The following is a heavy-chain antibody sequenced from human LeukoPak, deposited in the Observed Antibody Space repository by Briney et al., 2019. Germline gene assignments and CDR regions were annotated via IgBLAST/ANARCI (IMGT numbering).Heavy chain of an antibody. J-gene: IGHJ5*02. CDR1: GGTFSSYA. D-gene: IGHD2-2*01. V-gene: IGHV1-69*05. Sequence: SVKVSCKASGGTFSSYAISWVRQAPGQGLEWMGRIIPIFGTANYAQKFQGRVTITTDESTGTAYMELSSLRSEDTAVYYCARDVGCSSTSCYEGWFDPWGQGTLVTVSS. CDR2: IIPIFGTA. CDR3: ARDVGCSSTSCYEGWFDP.